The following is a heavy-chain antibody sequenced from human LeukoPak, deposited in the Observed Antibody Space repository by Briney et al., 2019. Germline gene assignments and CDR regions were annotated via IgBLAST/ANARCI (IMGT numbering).Heavy chain of an antibody. CDR1: GFIFSDYY. J-gene: IGHJ5*02. V-gene: IGHV3-11*04. D-gene: IGHD6-19*01. CDR2: ISSSSSTI. CDR3: ARYSSGWYDWFDP. Sequence: KPGGFLRLSCAASGFIFSDYYMTWIRQAPGKGLEWVSYISSSSSTIYYADSVKGRFTISRDNAKKSLYLQMNSLRAEDTAVYYCARYSSGWYDWFDPWGQGTLVTVSS.